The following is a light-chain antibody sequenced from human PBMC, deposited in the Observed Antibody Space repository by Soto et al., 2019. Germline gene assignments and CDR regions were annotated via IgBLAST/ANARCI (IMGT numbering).Light chain of an antibody. J-gene: IGKJ4*01. CDR2: GPS. CDR3: QQYSSWPKHT. Sequence: EIVLTQSPGTLSLSPGERATLSCRASQSVSSCLLAWYQQKPGPAPRLLVYGPSSRATGIPDRFSGSGSGTDFTLTISSLEPEDFAVYYCQQYSSWPKHTFGRGTKVEIK. CDR1: QSVSSCL. V-gene: IGKV3-20*01.